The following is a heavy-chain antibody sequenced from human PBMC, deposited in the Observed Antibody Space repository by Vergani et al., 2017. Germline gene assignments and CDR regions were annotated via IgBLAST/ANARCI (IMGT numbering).Heavy chain of an antibody. D-gene: IGHD3-22*01. J-gene: IGHJ3*01. CDR2: IGWNSGAV. Sequence: EVDLVESGGGLAQPGGSLRLSCEASGITFWKFGMHWVRQGPGKGLEWVSGIGWNSGAVDYADSVRGRFTIARDNAKNSLFLEMNSLRFEDTAVYFCTRGSVFLHDSAGHDYDPCTGFVRWGRGRLVSVSS. CDR3: TRGSVFLHDSAGHDYDPCTGFVR. V-gene: IGHV3-9*01. CDR1: GITFWKFG.